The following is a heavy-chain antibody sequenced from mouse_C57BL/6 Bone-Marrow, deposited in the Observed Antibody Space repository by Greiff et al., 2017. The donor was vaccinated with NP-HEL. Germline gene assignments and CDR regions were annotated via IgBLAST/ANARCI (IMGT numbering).Heavy chain of an antibody. Sequence: VQLQQPGAELVKPGASVKLSCKASGYTFTTYWMQWVKQRPGQGLEWIGEIDPPDSYTNYNQKFKGKATLTVDTSSSTANMQLSSLTSEDSAVYYCARRAYYGRNYEFDYWGQGTLVTVSA. D-gene: IGHD1-1*01. CDR3: ARRAYYGRNYEFDY. J-gene: IGHJ3*01. CDR2: IDPPDSYT. CDR1: GYTFTTYW. V-gene: IGHV1-50*01.